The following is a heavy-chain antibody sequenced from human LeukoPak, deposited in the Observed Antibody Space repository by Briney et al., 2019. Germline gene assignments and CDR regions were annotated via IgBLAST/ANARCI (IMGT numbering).Heavy chain of an antibody. J-gene: IGHJ3*02. V-gene: IGHV4-34*01. Sequence: SETLSLTCVVYGGSFSGYYWNWIRQPPGKGLEWIGEINHSGSANYTPSLKSRVTISLDTSKNQFSLKLSSVTAADTAVYYCARYSGTYYPAFDIWGQGTMVSVSS. CDR2: INHSGSA. D-gene: IGHD1-26*01. CDR1: GGSFSGYY. CDR3: ARYSGTYYPAFDI.